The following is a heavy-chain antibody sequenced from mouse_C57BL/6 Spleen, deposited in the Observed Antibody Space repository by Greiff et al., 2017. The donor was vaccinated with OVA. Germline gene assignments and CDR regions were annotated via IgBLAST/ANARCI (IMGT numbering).Heavy chain of an antibody. D-gene: IGHD3-2*02. Sequence: QVQLKESGAELAKPGASVKLSCKASGYTFTSYWMHWVKQRPGQGLEWIGYINPSSGYTKYNQKFKDKATLTADKSSSTAYMQLSSLTYEDSAVYYCARGSRDSSGYNYFDYWGQGTTLTVSS. J-gene: IGHJ2*01. V-gene: IGHV1-7*01. CDR2: INPSSGYT. CDR1: GYTFTSYW. CDR3: ARGSRDSSGYNYFDY.